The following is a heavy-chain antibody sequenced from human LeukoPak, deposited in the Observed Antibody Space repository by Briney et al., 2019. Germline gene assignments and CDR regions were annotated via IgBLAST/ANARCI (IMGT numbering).Heavy chain of an antibody. CDR1: GFTFSSYA. D-gene: IGHD6-19*01. V-gene: IGHV3-23*01. J-gene: IGHJ1*01. Sequence: GGSLRLSCAASGFTFSSYAMSWVRQAPGKGLEWVSAISGSGGSTYYADSVKGRFTISRDNSKNTLYLQMNSLRAEDTAVYYCAKDLGYSSGWYPEYFQHWGQGTLVTVSS. CDR3: AKDLGYSSGWYPEYFQH. CDR2: ISGSGGST.